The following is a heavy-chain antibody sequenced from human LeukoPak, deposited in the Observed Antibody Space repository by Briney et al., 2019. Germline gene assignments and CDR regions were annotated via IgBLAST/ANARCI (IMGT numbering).Heavy chain of an antibody. J-gene: IGHJ6*03. D-gene: IGHD3-10*01. Sequence: PGGSLRLSCAASGFTFSSYGMHWVRQAPGKGLEGGAFIRCDGSNKYCADPVKGRFTISRDNSKNTPYLQMNSLRAEDTAVYYCAKVAGDYYYMDVWGKGTTVTVSS. CDR3: AKVAGDYYYMDV. V-gene: IGHV3-30*02. CDR1: GFTFSSYG. CDR2: IRCDGSNK.